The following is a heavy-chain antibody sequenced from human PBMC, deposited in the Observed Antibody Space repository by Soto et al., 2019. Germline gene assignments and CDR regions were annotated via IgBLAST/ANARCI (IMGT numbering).Heavy chain of an antibody. D-gene: IGHD1-1*01. V-gene: IGHV1-18*01. Sequence: QGHLVQSGAAVKKPGATVMVSCKGSGYAFTTDVSTWVRQAPGQGLEWMGWIRAHNGNTNYAQKLQGRVTVTRDTSTSPAYMELRSLRSDETAVYYCARGRYGDYWGQGALVTVSS. J-gene: IGHJ4*02. CDR2: IRAHNGNT. CDR3: ARGRYGDY. CDR1: GYAFTTDV.